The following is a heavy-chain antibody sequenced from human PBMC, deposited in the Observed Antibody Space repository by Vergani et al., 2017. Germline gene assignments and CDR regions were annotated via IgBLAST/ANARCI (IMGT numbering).Heavy chain of an antibody. CDR3: AHRRNYYVLTCYSWFDP. CDR1: GFSLSTSGVG. J-gene: IGHJ5*02. CDR2: IYWDDDK. D-gene: IGHD3-9*01. Sequence: QITLKESGPTLVKPTQTLTLTCTFSGFSLSTSGVGVGWIRQPPGKALEWLALIYWDDDKRYSPSLKSRLTITKDTSKNQVVLTMTNMDPVDTATYYCAHRRNYYVLTCYSWFDPWGQGTLVTVSS. V-gene: IGHV2-5*02.